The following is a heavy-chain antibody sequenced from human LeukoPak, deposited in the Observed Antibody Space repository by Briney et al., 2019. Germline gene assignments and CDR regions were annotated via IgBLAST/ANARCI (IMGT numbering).Heavy chain of an antibody. Sequence: GGPLRLSCTASGFTLVDYGVGWVRQAPGRGLQWVGFIRGKAYGGTTEYAASVKGRFSISRADSNTIAYLHMNSLKTEDTAVYYCVRDKDWSYDYWGQGTLVTVSS. D-gene: IGHD3-9*01. J-gene: IGHJ4*02. CDR1: GFTLVDYG. CDR2: IRGKAYGGTT. V-gene: IGHV3-49*04. CDR3: VRDKDWSYDY.